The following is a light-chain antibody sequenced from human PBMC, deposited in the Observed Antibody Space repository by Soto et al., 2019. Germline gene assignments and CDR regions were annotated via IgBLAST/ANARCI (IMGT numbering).Light chain of an antibody. CDR2: AAS. Sequence: DIQMTQSPSSLSASVGDRVTITCRASQGTSNYLAWYQQKPGKVPKLLIYAASTLQSGVPSRFRGSGSGTYFPLTINSLQPEDVATYYCQKYNSAPTWTFGQGTKVEI. CDR1: QGTSNY. V-gene: IGKV1-27*01. J-gene: IGKJ1*01. CDR3: QKYNSAPTWT.